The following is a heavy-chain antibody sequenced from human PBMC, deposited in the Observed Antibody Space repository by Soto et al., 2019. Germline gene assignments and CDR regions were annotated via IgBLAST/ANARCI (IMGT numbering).Heavy chain of an antibody. D-gene: IGHD5-12*01. V-gene: IGHV4-61*01. CDR1: GDAVSSGSYY. J-gene: IGHJ4*02. CDR3: VRDIRGYSRALDY. Sequence: SETLSLTCNVSGDAVSSGSYYWTWVRQPPGKGLEWIGNIYYSGTTNYNPSLQNRVTISIDTSKNQYSLKLTSVTAADAALYYCVRDIRGYSRALDYWGQGTQVTVSS. CDR2: IYYSGTT.